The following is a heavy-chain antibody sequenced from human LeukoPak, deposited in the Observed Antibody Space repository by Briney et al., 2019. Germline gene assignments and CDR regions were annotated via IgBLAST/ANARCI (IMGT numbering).Heavy chain of an antibody. D-gene: IGHD2-21*01. V-gene: IGHV1-69*02. CDR2: IIPILGIA. CDR1: GGTFSSYT. CDR3: ARLFVVTYDAFDI. Sequence: SVKVSCKASGGTFSSYTISWVRQAPGQGLEWMGRIIPILGIANYAQKFQGRVTITADKSTSTAYMELSSLRSGDTAVYYCARLFVVTYDAFDIWGQGTMVTVSS. J-gene: IGHJ3*02.